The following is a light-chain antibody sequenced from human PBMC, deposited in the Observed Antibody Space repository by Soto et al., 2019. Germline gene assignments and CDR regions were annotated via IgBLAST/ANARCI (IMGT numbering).Light chain of an antibody. V-gene: IGKV1-33*01. Sequence: DIEMIQSPSSLSASVGDRVTITCQASQDISNYLNWYQQKPGKAPKLLIYDASNLETGVPSRFSGSGSGTDFTFTISSLQPEDIATYYGQQYDNLPTFGGGTKVDIK. CDR1: QDISNY. J-gene: IGKJ4*01. CDR3: QQYDNLPT. CDR2: DAS.